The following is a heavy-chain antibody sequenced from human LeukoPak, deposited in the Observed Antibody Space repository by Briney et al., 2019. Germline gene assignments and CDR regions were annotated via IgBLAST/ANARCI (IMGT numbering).Heavy chain of an antibody. CDR3: ASRSDDYGDGGDY. D-gene: IGHD4-17*01. Sequence: PSETLSLTCAVSGGSISSGGYSWSWIRQPPGKGLEWIGYIYHSGSTYYNPSLKSRVTISVDRSKSQFSLKLSSVIAADTAVYYCASRSDDYGDGGDYWGQGTLVTVSS. CDR2: IYHSGST. V-gene: IGHV4-30-2*01. J-gene: IGHJ4*02. CDR1: GGSISSGGYS.